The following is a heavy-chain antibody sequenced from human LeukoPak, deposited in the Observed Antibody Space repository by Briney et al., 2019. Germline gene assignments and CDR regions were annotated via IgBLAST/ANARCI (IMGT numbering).Heavy chain of an antibody. V-gene: IGHV7-4-1*02. Sequence: ASVKVYCKASGYTFTTYPINWVRQAPGQGLEWMGWINTNTGNPTYAQGFTGRFVLSLDTSVTTAYLQISSLKPEDTAVYHCARVIKGAYYYALDVWGQGTTVTVSS. CDR1: GYTFTTYP. CDR2: INTNTGNP. CDR3: ARVIKGAYYYALDV. J-gene: IGHJ6*02.